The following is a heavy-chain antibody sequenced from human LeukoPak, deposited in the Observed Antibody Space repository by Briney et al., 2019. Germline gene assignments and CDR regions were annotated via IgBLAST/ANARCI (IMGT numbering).Heavy chain of an antibody. CDR3: ARGKAMVIFDY. CDR2: IWYDGSNK. D-gene: IGHD5-18*01. V-gene: IGHV3-33*01. Sequence: PGRSLRLSCAASGFTLSSYGMHWVRQAPGKGLEWVAVIWYDGSNKYYADSVKGRFTISRDNSKNTLYLQMNSLRAEDTAVYYCARGKAMVIFDYWGQGTLVTVSS. J-gene: IGHJ4*02. CDR1: GFTLSSYG.